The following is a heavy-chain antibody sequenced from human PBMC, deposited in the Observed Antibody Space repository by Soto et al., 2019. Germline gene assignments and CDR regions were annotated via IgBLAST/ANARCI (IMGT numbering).Heavy chain of an antibody. CDR3: ARERYSYGSSAFDF. V-gene: IGHV4-59*01. D-gene: IGHD5-18*01. CDR2: IYHSGST. J-gene: IGHJ4*01. CDR1: GGSFSSYY. Sequence: SETLSLTCSASGGSFSSYYWAWIRQPPGKGLEWIGYIYHSGSTNYNPSLKSRVTISVDTSKSQFSLRLSSMTAADTAVYYCARERYSYGSSAFDFWGHGILVTV.